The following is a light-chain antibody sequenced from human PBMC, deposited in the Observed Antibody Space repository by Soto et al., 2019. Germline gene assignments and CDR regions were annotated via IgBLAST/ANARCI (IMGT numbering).Light chain of an antibody. V-gene: IGKV3-15*01. CDR1: QSVSSN. CDR3: QQSNTAPLT. J-gene: IGKJ5*01. Sequence: EFVPTETSPRRIVHPAERATLSCRASQSVSSNLAWYQQKPGQAPSLLIYGASTRATGTPARFSGSGSGTEFTLTISSLQSEDFATYYCQQSNTAPLTFGQGTRLEIK. CDR2: GAS.